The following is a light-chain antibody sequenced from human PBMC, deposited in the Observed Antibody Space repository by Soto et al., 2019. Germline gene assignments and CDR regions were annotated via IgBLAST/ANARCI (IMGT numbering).Light chain of an antibody. J-gene: IGKJ1*01. CDR2: AAS. CDR1: QGIRND. V-gene: IGKV1-17*01. CDR3: LQHSTYPLT. Sequence: DIQMTQFPSSLSASVGDRVTITCRASQGIRNDLGWYQQKPGKAPKRLIYAASSLQSGVPSRCSGSGSGREFTLAISSLQPEDSATFYCLQHSTYPLTFGQGTKVEIK.